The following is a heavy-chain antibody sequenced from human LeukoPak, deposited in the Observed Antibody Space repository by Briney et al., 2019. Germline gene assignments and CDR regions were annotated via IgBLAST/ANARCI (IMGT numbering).Heavy chain of an antibody. D-gene: IGHD2-2*01. V-gene: IGHV3-7*01. CDR1: GFTFSSYW. J-gene: IGHJ6*03. CDR3: AKANIVVVPAATRKYYYYYMDV. Sequence: GGSLRLSCAASGFTFSSYWMSWVRQAPGKGLEWVANIKQDGSEKYYVDSVKGRFTISRDNAKNSLYLQMNSLRAEDTAVYYCAKANIVVVPAATRKYYYYYMDVWGKGTTVTVSS. CDR2: IKQDGSEK.